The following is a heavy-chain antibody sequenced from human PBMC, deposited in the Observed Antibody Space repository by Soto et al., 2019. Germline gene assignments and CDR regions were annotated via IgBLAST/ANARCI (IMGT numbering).Heavy chain of an antibody. D-gene: IGHD6-13*01. CDR2: INSDGRST. Sequence: GGSLRLSCAASGFTFSSYWMHWVRQAPGKGLVWVSRINSDGRSTSYADSAKGRFTISRDNAKNTLYLQMNSLRAEDTAVYYCARRLYSSRPYGMDVWGQGTTVTVSS. CDR3: ARRLYSSRPYGMDV. J-gene: IGHJ6*02. V-gene: IGHV3-74*01. CDR1: GFTFSSYW.